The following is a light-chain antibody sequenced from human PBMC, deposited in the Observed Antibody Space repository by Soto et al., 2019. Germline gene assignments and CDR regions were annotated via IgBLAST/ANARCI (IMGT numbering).Light chain of an antibody. CDR1: SSDVGGYNY. CDR2: DVS. J-gene: IGLJ1*01. V-gene: IGLV2-14*01. Sequence: QSALTQPASVSGSPGQSIAISCTGTSSDVGGYNYVSWYQQYPGKAPKLVIYDVSNRPSGVSDRFSGSKSVNTASLTISGLQAEDEADYYCSSCTSSSTYVFGTGTKLTVL. CDR3: SSCTSSSTYV.